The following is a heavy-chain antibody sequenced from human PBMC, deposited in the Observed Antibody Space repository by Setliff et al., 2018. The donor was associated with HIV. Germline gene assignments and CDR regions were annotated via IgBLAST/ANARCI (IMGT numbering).Heavy chain of an antibody. J-gene: IGHJ1*01. Sequence: GGSLRLSCAASGFAFNNFWMSWVPQAPGKGLEWVAGISGAGATTYYADSVKGRFTISRDNSKDTLYLQMNSLRGEDTAVYYCAKVRDGSSPGFHHWGQGTLVTVSS. V-gene: IGHV3-23*01. CDR3: AKVRDGSSPGFHH. D-gene: IGHD6-13*01. CDR1: GFAFNNFW. CDR2: ISGAGATT.